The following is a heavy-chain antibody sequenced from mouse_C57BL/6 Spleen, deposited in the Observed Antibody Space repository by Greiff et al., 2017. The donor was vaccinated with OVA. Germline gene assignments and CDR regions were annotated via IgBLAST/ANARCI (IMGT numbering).Heavy chain of an antibody. J-gene: IGHJ4*01. CDR2: IYPGGGYT. CDR3: ARERGYGNYDYYAMDC. Sequence: QVQLQQSGAELVRPGTSVKMSCKASGYTFTNYWIGWAKQRPGHGLEWIGDIYPGGGYTNYNEKFKGKATLTADKSSCTAYMQFGSLTSEDSAIYYCARERGYGNYDYYAMDCWGQGTSVTVSS. V-gene: IGHV1-63*01. CDR1: GYTFTNYW. D-gene: IGHD2-1*01.